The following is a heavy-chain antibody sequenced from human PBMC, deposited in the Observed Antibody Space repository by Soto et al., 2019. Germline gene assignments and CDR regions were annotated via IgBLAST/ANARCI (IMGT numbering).Heavy chain of an antibody. CDR2: ISGSGGST. CDR3: AAEVYGDYPFPYDY. D-gene: IGHD4-17*01. J-gene: IGHJ4*02. Sequence: EVQLLESGGGLVQPGGSLRLSCAASGFTFSSYAMSWVRQAPGKGLELVSAISGSGGSTYYADSVKGRVTISRDNSKNTLYLQMNSLRAEDTAVYYCAAEVYGDYPFPYDYWGQGTLVTVSS. V-gene: IGHV3-23*01. CDR1: GFTFSSYA.